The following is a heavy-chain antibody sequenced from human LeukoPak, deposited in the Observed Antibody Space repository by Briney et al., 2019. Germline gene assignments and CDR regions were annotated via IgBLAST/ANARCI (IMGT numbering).Heavy chain of an antibody. J-gene: IGHJ6*02. CDR3: ASALRVCSSTSCYPTYGMDV. V-gene: IGHV1-2*02. CDR1: GYTFTCYY. CDR2: INPNSGGT. D-gene: IGHD2-2*01. Sequence: ASVKVSCKASGYTFTCYYMHWVRQAPGQGLEWMGWINPNSGGTNYAQNFEGRVTMTRDTSIITAYMELSRLRSDDTAVYYCASALRVCSSTSCYPTYGMDVWGQGTTVTV.